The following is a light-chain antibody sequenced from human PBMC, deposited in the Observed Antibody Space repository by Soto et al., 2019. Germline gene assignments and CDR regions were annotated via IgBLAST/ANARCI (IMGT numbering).Light chain of an antibody. CDR2: DDD. CDR3: QVWDSDVLHHV. J-gene: IGLJ1*01. V-gene: IGLV3-21*02. CDR1: NIGSKN. Sequence: SYELTQSPSVSVAPRQTARITCGGNNIGSKNVHWFQQRQGQAPVLVVFDDDDRPSGIPDRFSGSNSGNTATLTISRVEAGDEADYYCQVWDSDVLHHVFGTGTKVTVL.